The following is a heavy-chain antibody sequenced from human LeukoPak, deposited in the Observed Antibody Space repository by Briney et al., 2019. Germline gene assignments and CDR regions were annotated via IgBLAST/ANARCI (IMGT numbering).Heavy chain of an antibody. CDR1: GYSFTSYR. J-gene: IGHJ3*02. CDR3: ARQGSGSYSPDAFDI. V-gene: IGHV5-51*01. D-gene: IGHD3-10*01. Sequence: GKPLQISCKSSGYSFTSYRSGWVRQLPGKGLEWMGIIYTGDSDTTYSPSFQGPVSISTDKSISTPYLRWSSLTASETAMYYCARQGSGSYSPDAFDIWGQGTMVTVSS. CDR2: IYTGDSDT.